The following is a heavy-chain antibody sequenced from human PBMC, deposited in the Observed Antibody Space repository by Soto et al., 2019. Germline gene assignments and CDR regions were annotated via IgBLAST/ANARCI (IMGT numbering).Heavy chain of an antibody. J-gene: IGHJ3*01. D-gene: IGHD3-16*01. Sequence: RSPTCRASGCSVIGHDWAWFGQSPGQGWGGLAHILYRGRGDIKTNPCLKGRFSIAVVTSTNRISLRLTSVTAADTAVYYCASAFYDSSAARVAFALWGPGTMVTVSS. V-gene: IGHV4-59*02. CDR3: ASAFYDSSAARVAFAL. CDR2: ILYRGRGDI. CDR1: GCSVIGHD.